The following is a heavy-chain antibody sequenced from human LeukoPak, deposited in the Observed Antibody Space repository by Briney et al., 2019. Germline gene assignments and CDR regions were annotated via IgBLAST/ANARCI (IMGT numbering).Heavy chain of an antibody. Sequence: GGSLRLSCADSGFTFSTYAMTWVRQAPGKGLEWVAVISYDGSNKYYADSVKGRFTISRDNSKNTLYLQMNSLRPEDTALYHCARDSLNALDYWGQGTLVTVSS. CDR2: ISYDGSNK. D-gene: IGHD2-8*01. CDR3: ARDSLNALDY. CDR1: GFTFSTYA. V-gene: IGHV3-30-3*01. J-gene: IGHJ4*02.